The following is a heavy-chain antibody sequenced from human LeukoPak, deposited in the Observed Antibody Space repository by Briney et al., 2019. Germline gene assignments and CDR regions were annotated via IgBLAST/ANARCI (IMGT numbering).Heavy chain of an antibody. D-gene: IGHD6-6*01. J-gene: IGHJ4*02. CDR1: GFTFSKYW. CDR2: INHDGSET. Sequence: GGSLRLSCAASGFTFSKYWMSWVRQAPGKGLGWVANINHDGSETYYVDSVKGRFTISRDNAKNSLFWQMISLRAEDTAVYYCAREGIYGSSSPPGYWGQGTLVTVSS. CDR3: AREGIYGSSSPPGY. V-gene: IGHV3-7*01.